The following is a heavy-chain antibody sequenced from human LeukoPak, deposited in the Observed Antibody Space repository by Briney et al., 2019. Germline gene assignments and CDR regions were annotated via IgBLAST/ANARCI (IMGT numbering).Heavy chain of an antibody. CDR2: ISESGGGSYSGGGT. J-gene: IGHJ4*02. Sequence: PGGSLRLSCAASGFTFSSYAMTWVRQAPGKGLEWVSTISESGGGSYSGGGTYYGDSVKGRSIISKDGSTNTLFLQMDSLRADDTGIYYCAKGKVNHLGALDYWGQGALVTVSS. V-gene: IGHV3-23*01. CDR1: GFTFSSYA. CDR3: AKGKVNHLGALDY. D-gene: IGHD1-26*01.